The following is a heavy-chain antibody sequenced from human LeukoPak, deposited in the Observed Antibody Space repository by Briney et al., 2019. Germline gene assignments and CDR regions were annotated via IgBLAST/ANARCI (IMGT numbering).Heavy chain of an antibody. CDR3: AKAIFGVVIIRDYFDY. CDR2: ISGSGDST. D-gene: IGHD3-3*01. V-gene: IGHV3-23*01. J-gene: IGHJ4*02. Sequence: GGSLRLSCEASGFTFSSYAMNWVRQAPGKGLEWVSTISGSGDSTYYADSEKGRFTIPRDNSKNTLYLQMNSLRAEDTAVYYCAKAIFGVVIIRDYFDYWGQGTLVTVSS. CDR1: GFTFSSYA.